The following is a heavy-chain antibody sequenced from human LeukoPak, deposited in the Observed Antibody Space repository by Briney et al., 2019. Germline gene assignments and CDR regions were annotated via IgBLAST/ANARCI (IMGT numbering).Heavy chain of an antibody. CDR3: ARTFPGYSYGWGYDAFDI. Sequence: PSETLSLTCTVSDYSISSGYYWGWIRQPPGKGLEWIGSIYHRGSTYYNPSLKSRVTISVDTSKNQFSLKLSSVTAADTAVYYCARTFPGYSYGWGYDAFDIWGQGTMVTVSS. CDR1: DYSISSGYY. V-gene: IGHV4-38-2*02. D-gene: IGHD5-18*01. J-gene: IGHJ3*02. CDR2: IYHRGST.